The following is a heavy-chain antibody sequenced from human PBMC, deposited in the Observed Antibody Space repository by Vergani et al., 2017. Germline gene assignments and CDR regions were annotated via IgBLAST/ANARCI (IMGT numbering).Heavy chain of an antibody. D-gene: IGHD4-17*01. Sequence: EVQLVESGGGLVQPGGSLKLSCAASGFTFSGSAMHWVRQASGKGLEWVGRIRSKANSYATAYAASVKGRFTISRDNSKNTLYLQMNSLRAEDTAVYYCARDAQDYARGAFDIWGQGTMVTVSS. J-gene: IGHJ3*02. CDR1: GFTFSGSA. V-gene: IGHV3-73*02. CDR2: IRSKANSYAT. CDR3: ARDAQDYARGAFDI.